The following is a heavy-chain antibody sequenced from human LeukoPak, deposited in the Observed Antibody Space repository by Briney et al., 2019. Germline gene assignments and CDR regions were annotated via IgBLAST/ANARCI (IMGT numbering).Heavy chain of an antibody. D-gene: IGHD2-2*01. Sequence: ASXKVSCKASGYTFTSYYMHWVRQAPGQGLEWMGIINPSGGSTSYAQKFQGRVTMTRDTSTSTVYMELSSLRSEDTAVYYCAREVGWSRAYIVVVPAAMDYWGQGTLVTVSS. J-gene: IGHJ4*02. CDR2: INPSGGST. V-gene: IGHV1-46*03. CDR3: AREVGWSRAYIVVVPAAMDY. CDR1: GYTFTSYY.